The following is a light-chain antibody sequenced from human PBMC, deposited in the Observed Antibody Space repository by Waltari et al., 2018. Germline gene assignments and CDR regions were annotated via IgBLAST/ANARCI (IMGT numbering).Light chain of an antibody. J-gene: IGLJ1*01. CDR1: SSDVGGYKF. CDR3: SSYAGSNNLV. Sequence: QSALTQPPSASGSPGQSVTISCTGTSSDVGGYKFVSWYQQHPGRAPKLMIYEVNQLPPVVPDRFSGSKSGNTASLTVSGLQAEDEADYYCSSYAGSNNLVFGTGTKVTVL. CDR2: EVN. V-gene: IGLV2-8*01.